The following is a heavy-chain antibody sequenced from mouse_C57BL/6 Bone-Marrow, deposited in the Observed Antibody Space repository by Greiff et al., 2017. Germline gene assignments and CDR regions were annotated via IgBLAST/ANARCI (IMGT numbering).Heavy chain of an antibody. J-gene: IGHJ3*01. V-gene: IGHV1-81*01. CDR1: GYTFTSYG. Sequence: VQLVESGAELARPGASVKLSCKASGYTFTSYGISWVKQRTGQGLEWIGEIYPRSGNTYYNEKFKGKATLTADKSSSTAYMELRSLTSEDSAVYFCARFYYDYDGFAYWGQGTLVTVSA. D-gene: IGHD2-4*01. CDR3: ARFYYDYDGFAY. CDR2: IYPRSGNT.